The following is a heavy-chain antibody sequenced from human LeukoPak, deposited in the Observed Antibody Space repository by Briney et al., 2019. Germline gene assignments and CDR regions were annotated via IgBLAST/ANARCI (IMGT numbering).Heavy chain of an antibody. D-gene: IGHD1-7*01. Sequence: SGGSLSLSCAVSGFTFCSLAMHGVRAAPGKRVEWGADISYDGNKKYYAHPVKGRLTSSRDHSKNTLYLQMNSLQTEDTAVYYCASPRRGRDNWNYYWGQGTLVTVSS. CDR3: ASPRRGRDNWNYY. CDR2: ISYDGNKK. CDR1: GFTFCSLA. J-gene: IGHJ4*02. V-gene: IGHV3-30-3*01.